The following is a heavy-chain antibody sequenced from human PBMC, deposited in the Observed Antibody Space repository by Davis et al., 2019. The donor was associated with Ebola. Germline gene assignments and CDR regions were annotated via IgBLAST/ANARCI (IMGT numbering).Heavy chain of an antibody. CDR2: ISAYNGNT. V-gene: IGHV1-18*04. CDR3: ARDGDRYSIFDY. D-gene: IGHD6-13*01. Sequence: AASVKVSCKASGYTFTSYGISWVRQAPGQGLEWMGWISAYNGNTNYAQKLQGRVTMTTDTSTSTAYMELSSLRSEDTAMYYCARDGDRYSIFDYWGQGTLVTVSS. J-gene: IGHJ4*02. CDR1: GYTFTSYG.